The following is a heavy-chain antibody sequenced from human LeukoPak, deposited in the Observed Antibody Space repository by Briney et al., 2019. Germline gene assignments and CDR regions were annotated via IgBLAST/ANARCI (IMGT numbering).Heavy chain of an antibody. J-gene: IGHJ4*02. V-gene: IGHV3-15*01. Sequence: GGSLILSCAASGFTFSNAWMSWVRQVPGKGLEWVGRIKSKTDGGTPDYAAPVKGRFTISRDDSKNTLYLQMNSLKTEDTAVYYCTGVSRSSWYDYWGQGTLVTVSS. CDR3: TGVSRSSWYDY. CDR2: IKSKTDGGTP. D-gene: IGHD6-13*01. CDR1: GFTFSNAW.